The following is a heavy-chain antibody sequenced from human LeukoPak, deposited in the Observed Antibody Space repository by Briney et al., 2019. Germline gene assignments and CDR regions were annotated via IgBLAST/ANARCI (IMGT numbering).Heavy chain of an antibody. Sequence: SETLSLTCTVPGGSISSSSYYWGWIRQPPGKGLEWIGSIYYSGSTYYNPSLKSRVTISVDTSKNQFSLKLSSVTAADTAVYYCARHLAMRFDPWGQGTLVTVSS. J-gene: IGHJ5*02. CDR3: ARHLAMRFDP. V-gene: IGHV4-39*01. CDR1: GGSISSSSYY. CDR2: IYYSGST.